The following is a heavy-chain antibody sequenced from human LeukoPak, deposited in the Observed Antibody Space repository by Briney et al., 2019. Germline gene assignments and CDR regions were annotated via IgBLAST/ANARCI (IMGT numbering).Heavy chain of an antibody. CDR1: GFTFSDYY. CDR3: AKDLTYYYDSSGYYF. J-gene: IGHJ4*02. V-gene: IGHV3-11*01. CDR2: ISSSGCTI. D-gene: IGHD3-22*01. Sequence: GGSLRLSCAASGFTFSDYYMSWIRQAPGKGLEWVSYISSSGCTIYYADSVKGRITISRDNAKNSLYLQMNSLRAEDTAVYYCAKDLTYYYDSSGYYFWGQGTLVTVSS.